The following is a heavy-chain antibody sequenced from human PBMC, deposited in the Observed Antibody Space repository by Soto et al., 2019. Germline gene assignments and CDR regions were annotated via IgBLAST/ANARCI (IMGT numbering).Heavy chain of an antibody. D-gene: IGHD1-1*01. J-gene: IGHJ4*02. CDR2: IIPICGVT. CDR3: VRDWESTTQTWGFGDS. V-gene: IGHV1-69*08. Sequence: QVQLVQSGAEVKKPGSSVKVSCKASGGTFSSYTITWVRQAPGQGLEWLGRIIPICGVTNYAQTFQDRVTITADRSTTTAYMELSRMRSEDTAVYYCVRDWESTTQTWGFGDSWGQGTLVTVSS. CDR1: GGTFSSYT.